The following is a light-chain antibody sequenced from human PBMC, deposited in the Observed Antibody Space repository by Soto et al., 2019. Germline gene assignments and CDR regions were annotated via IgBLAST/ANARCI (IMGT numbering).Light chain of an antibody. V-gene: IGLV2-14*01. J-gene: IGLJ1*01. CDR3: SSHTSGSTRV. Sequence: QSVLTQPSPVSGTPGKSIAIPCTGTNGDVGGYDYVSWYQQHPDKAPKLMIYEVTKRPSWVSNRFSGSKSGNTASLTISGLQPEDEADYYCSSHTSGSTRVFGSGTKVTVL. CDR2: EVT. CDR1: NGDVGGYDY.